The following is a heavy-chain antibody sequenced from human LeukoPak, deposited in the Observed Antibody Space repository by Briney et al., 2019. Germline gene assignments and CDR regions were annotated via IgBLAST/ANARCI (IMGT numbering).Heavy chain of an antibody. CDR3: AAQDGYITTYFDY. V-gene: IGHV4-59*01. Sequence: PSETLSLTCTVSGGSISSYYWSWIQQPPGKGLEWIGYIYYSGSTNYNPSLKSRVTISVDTSKNQFSLKLSSVTAADTAVYYCAAQDGYITTYFDYWGQGTLVTVSS. CDR1: GGSISSYY. D-gene: IGHD5-24*01. CDR2: IYYSGST. J-gene: IGHJ4*02.